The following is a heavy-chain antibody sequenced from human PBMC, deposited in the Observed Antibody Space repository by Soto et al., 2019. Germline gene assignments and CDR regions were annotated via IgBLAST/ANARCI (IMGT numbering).Heavy chain of an antibody. Sequence: GGSLRLSCAASGFTFSSNYMSWVRQAPGKGLKWVSVIYSGGSTYYADSVKGRFTISRDNSKNTLYLQMNSLRAEDTAVYYCAGDKGVEDSSGYSYAFDIWGQGTMVTVSS. J-gene: IGHJ3*02. CDR3: AGDKGVEDSSGYSYAFDI. CDR2: IYSGGST. V-gene: IGHV3-66*01. CDR1: GFTFSSNY. D-gene: IGHD3-22*01.